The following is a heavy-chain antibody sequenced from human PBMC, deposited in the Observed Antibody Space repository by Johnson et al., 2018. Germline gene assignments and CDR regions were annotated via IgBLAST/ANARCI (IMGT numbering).Heavy chain of an antibody. CDR3: ARVPPAYWGGDCYSLAFDI. CDR2: ISSSGSTI. Sequence: VQLVESGGGVVQXGRSLRLSCAASGFTFSDYYMSWIRQAPGKGLEWVSYISSSGSTIYYADSVMGRFTISRENSKNTLYLQMNSLRAVDTAVYYWARVPPAYWGGDCYSLAFDIWGQGTMVTVSS. J-gene: IGHJ3*02. D-gene: IGHD2-21*02. CDR1: GFTFSDYY. V-gene: IGHV3-11*04.